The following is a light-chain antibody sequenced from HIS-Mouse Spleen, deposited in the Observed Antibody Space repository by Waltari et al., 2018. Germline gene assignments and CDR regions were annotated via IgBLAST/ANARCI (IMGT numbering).Light chain of an antibody. CDR3: AAWDDSLSGPV. CDR1: SSNIGSNY. CDR2: RNN. J-gene: IGLJ3*02. V-gene: IGLV1-47*01. Sequence: QRVTISCSGSSSNIGSNYVYWYQQLPGTAPKLLIDRNNQRPSGVPDRFSGSKSGTSASLASSGLRSEDEADYYCAAWDDSLSGPVFGGGTKLTVL.